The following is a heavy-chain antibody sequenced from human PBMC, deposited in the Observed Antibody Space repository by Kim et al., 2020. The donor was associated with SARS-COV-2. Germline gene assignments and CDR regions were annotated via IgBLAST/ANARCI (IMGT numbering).Heavy chain of an antibody. CDR1: GFTFSSYA. Sequence: GGSLRLSCAASGFTFSSYAMSWVRQAPGKGLEWVSAISGSGGSTYYADSVKGRFTISRDNSKNTLYLQMNSLRAEDTAVYYCAKDRSTYYDFWSGYPNYVYWGQGTLVTVSS. J-gene: IGHJ4*02. V-gene: IGHV3-23*01. D-gene: IGHD3-3*01. CDR2: ISGSGGST. CDR3: AKDRSTYYDFWSGYPNYVY.